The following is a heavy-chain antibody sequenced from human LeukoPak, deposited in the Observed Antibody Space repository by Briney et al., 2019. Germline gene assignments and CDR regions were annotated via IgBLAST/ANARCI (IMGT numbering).Heavy chain of an antibody. D-gene: IGHD3-3*01. CDR2: IRYDGSNK. J-gene: IGHJ6*03. CDR3: AKGYYDFWSGYYYYYYYMDV. CDR1: GFTFSSYA. V-gene: IGHV3-30*02. Sequence: GGSLRLSCAASGFTFSSYAMSWVRQAPGKGLEWVAFIRYDGSNKYYADSVKGRFTISRDNSKNTLYLQMNSLRAEDTAVYYCAKGYYDFWSGYYYYYYYMDVWGKGTTVTVSS.